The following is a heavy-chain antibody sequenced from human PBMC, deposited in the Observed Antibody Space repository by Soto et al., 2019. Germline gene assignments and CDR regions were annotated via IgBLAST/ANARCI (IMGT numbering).Heavy chain of an antibody. CDR1: GYTFTSFT. Sequence: ASVKVSCKASGYTFTSFTMHWVRQAPGQRLEWMGWINTGNGNTKYSQKFQGRVTITRDTSASTAYMELSSLRSEDTALYYCARDLGQVRAFDIWGQGTMVTVSS. V-gene: IGHV1-3*04. J-gene: IGHJ3*02. D-gene: IGHD1-26*01. CDR3: ARDLGQVRAFDI. CDR2: INTGNGNT.